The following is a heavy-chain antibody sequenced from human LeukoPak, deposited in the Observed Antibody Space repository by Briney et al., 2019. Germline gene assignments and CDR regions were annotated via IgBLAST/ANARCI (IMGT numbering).Heavy chain of an antibody. J-gene: IGHJ4*02. V-gene: IGHV4-39*01. CDR1: GDSISSSSYY. Sequence: SETLSLTCTVSGDSISSSSYYWGWIRQPPGKGLEWIGNIYYSGSTYYNPSLRSRLTISLDTSKNQFSLSLSSVTAADTAVYYCARLQYYYDSNGYYSLYYFDYWGQGTVVTVSS. D-gene: IGHD3-22*01. CDR2: IYYSGST. CDR3: ARLQYYYDSNGYYSLYYFDY.